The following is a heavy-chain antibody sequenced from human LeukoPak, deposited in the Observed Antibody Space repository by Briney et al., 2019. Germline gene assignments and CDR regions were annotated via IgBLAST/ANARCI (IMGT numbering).Heavy chain of an antibody. CDR1: GGSISSYY. Sequence: SETLSLTCTVSGGSISSYYWSWIRQPPGKGLEWIGEIYHSGSTNYNPSLKSRVTISVDKSKNQFSLKLSSVTAADTAVYYCARVRSSGWYIPKYGMDVWGQGTTVTVSS. CDR3: ARVRSSGWYIPKYGMDV. V-gene: IGHV4-59*12. D-gene: IGHD6-19*01. CDR2: IYHSGST. J-gene: IGHJ6*02.